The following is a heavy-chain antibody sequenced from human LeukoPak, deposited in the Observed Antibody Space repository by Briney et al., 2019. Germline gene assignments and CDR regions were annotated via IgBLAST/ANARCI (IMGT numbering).Heavy chain of an antibody. CDR3: ARDGGSYYASDY. V-gene: IGHV4-39*07. Sequence: SETLSLTCTVSGGSISSSSYYWGWIRQPPGKGLEWIGSIYYSGSTYYNPSLQSRVTISVDTSKNQFSLKLSSVTAADTAVYYCARDGGSYYASDYWGQGTLVTVSS. D-gene: IGHD1-26*01. CDR1: GGSISSSSYY. CDR2: IYYSGST. J-gene: IGHJ4*02.